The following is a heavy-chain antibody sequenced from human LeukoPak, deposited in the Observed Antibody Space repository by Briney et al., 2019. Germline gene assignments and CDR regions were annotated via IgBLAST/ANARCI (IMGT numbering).Heavy chain of an antibody. CDR1: GFSFCDYA. Sequence: PGGSLRLSCTASGFSFCDYAMTWVRQAPGKGLDWVGFIRSKAYGGTTEFAASVKGRFTISRDDSKSIAYLQMNSLKSEDTAVYYCARDGTYDSSTYYYYYGMDVWGQGTTVTVSS. D-gene: IGHD3-22*01. CDR2: IRSKAYGGTT. V-gene: IGHV3-49*04. CDR3: ARDGTYDSSTYYYYYGMDV. J-gene: IGHJ6*02.